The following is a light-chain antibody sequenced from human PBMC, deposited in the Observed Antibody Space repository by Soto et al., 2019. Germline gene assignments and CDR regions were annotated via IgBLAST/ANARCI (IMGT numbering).Light chain of an antibody. J-gene: IGKJ5*01. CDR2: GAT. Sequence: DIQMTQSPSSLSASVGDRVTITCRASQAIGNYLNWYQQKPGKAPNLLIFGATTLQSGVPSRVIGSGYGTNFTLIISVLQPADFAIYYCHQCHATPHTFGQGTRL. V-gene: IGKV1-39*01. CDR3: HQCHATPHT. CDR1: QAIGNY.